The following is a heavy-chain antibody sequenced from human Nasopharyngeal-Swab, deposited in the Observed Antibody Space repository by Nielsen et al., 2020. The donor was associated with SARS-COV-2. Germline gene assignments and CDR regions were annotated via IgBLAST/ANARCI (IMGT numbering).Heavy chain of an antibody. J-gene: IGHJ6*02. D-gene: IGHD3-3*01. V-gene: IGHV4-39*07. CDR2: IYYSGST. CDR3: ASGGVNANTIFGVVIPPLWYYYGMDV. Sequence: WIGQPPGKGLEWIGSIYYSGSTYYNPSLKSRVTISVDTSKNQFSLKLSSVTAADTAVYYCASGGVNANTIFGVVIPPLWYYYGMDVWGQGTTVTVSS.